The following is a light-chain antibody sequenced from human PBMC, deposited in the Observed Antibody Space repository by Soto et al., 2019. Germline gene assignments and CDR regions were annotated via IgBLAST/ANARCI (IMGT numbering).Light chain of an antibody. CDR1: QDISSY. CDR2: AAS. J-gene: IGKJ5*01. CDR3: QRYRSAST. V-gene: IGKV1-27*01. Sequence: DIQMTQSPSSLSASVGDSVTITCRASQDISSYLAWYQQRPGKVPQLLIYAASTLQSGVPSRFSGSGSGTDFTLTISGLQLEVAAIYYWQRYRSASTFGQGTRLEI.